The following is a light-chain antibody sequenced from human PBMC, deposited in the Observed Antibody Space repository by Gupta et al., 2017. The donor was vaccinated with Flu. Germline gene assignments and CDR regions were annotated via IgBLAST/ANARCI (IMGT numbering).Light chain of an antibody. CDR1: SGSIDTNY. Sequence: NFMLTQPHYVSESPGQAVTICCTRSSGSIDTNYVQWYQQRPGRAPIPVIYEDNVRPSGVPDRFSGSSDTDTNSATLTSARLKTEDEAEYYWQSYDTNHVVFGGGTRLTVL. CDR2: EDN. J-gene: IGLJ2*01. V-gene: IGLV6-57*03. CDR3: QSYDTNHVV.